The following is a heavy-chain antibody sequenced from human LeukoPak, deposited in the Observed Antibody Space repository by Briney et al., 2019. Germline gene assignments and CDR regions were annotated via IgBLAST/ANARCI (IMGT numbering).Heavy chain of an antibody. D-gene: IGHD3-10*01. Sequence: SETLSLTCAVYVGSFSGYYWSWIRQPPGKGLEWTGEINHSGSTNYNPSLKSRVTISVDTSKNQFSLKLSSVTAADTAVYYCARKVGYYGSGSYYGLWGQGTLVTVSS. CDR3: ARKVGYYGSGSYYGL. CDR1: VGSFSGYY. V-gene: IGHV4-34*01. J-gene: IGHJ4*02. CDR2: INHSGST.